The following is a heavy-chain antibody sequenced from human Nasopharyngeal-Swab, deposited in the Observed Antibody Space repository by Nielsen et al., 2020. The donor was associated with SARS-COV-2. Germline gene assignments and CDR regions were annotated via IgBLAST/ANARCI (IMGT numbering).Heavy chain of an antibody. V-gene: IGHV3-23*01. CDR3: AKDGGIAVAGWFDP. D-gene: IGHD6-19*01. J-gene: IGHJ5*02. CDR1: GFTFSSYA. Sequence: GESLKISCAASGFTFSSYAMSWVRQAPGRGLEWVSAISGGSTYYADSVKGRFTISRDNSKNTLDLQMNSLRAEDTAVYYCAKDGGIAVAGWFDPWGQGTLVTVSS. CDR2: ISGGST.